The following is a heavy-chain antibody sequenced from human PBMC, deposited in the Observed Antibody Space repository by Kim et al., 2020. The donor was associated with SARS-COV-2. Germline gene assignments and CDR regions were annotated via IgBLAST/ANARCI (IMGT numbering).Heavy chain of an antibody. CDR2: IDCGNGNT. J-gene: IGHJ4*02. D-gene: IGHD3-16*01. CDR3: LGGFYFDY. V-gene: IGHV1-3*01. Sequence: ASVKVSCKTSGHFFTRDSIHWVRQAPGQGLEWMGGIDCGNGNTIYSQKFQGRVTFTTDTSASTVYMELSFLRSEDPAVYYCLGGFYFDYWGQGTLVTGPS. CDR1: GHFFTRDS.